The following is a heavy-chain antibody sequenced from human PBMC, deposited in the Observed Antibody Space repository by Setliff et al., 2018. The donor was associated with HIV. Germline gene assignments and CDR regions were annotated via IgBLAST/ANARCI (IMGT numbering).Heavy chain of an antibody. CDR1: GGTFSSYA. J-gene: IGHJ4*02. CDR3: AREHSTTWPYFDF. D-gene: IGHD6-13*01. V-gene: IGHV1-18*01. Sequence: RASVKVSCKASGGTFSSYAISWVRQAPGQGLEWMGWISAYNGNTNYAQKLQGRVTMTTDTSTSTAYMELRSLRSDDTAVYYCAREHSTTWPYFDFWGQGTLVTVSS. CDR2: ISAYNGNT.